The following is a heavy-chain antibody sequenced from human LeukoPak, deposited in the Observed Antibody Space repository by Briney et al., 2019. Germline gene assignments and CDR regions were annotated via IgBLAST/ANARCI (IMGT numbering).Heavy chain of an antibody. Sequence: PGRSLRLSCAASGFTFDDYAMHWVRQGPGKGLEWVSGISWNSGSIGYADSVKGRFTISRDNAKNSLYLQMNSLRAEDTAVYYCACRDYVWGSTGDWGQGTLVTVSS. CDR3: ACRDYVWGSTGD. D-gene: IGHD3-16*01. CDR2: ISWNSGSI. J-gene: IGHJ4*02. V-gene: IGHV3-9*01. CDR1: GFTFDDYA.